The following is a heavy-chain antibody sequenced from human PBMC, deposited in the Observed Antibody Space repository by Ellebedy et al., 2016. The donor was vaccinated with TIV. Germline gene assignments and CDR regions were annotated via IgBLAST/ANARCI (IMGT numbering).Heavy chain of an antibody. CDR1: GYTFTSYA. Sequence: ASVKVSCKASGYTFTSYAMHWVRQAPGQRLEWMGWINAGNGNTKYSQKFQGRVTITRDTSASTAYMELSSLRSEDTAVYYCARGGEMATLQDAFDIWGQGTMVTVSS. CDR2: INAGNGNT. D-gene: IGHD5-24*01. V-gene: IGHV1-3*01. CDR3: ARGGEMATLQDAFDI. J-gene: IGHJ3*02.